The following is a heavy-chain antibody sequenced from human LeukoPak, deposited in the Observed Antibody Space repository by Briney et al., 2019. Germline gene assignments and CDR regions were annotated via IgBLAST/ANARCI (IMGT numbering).Heavy chain of an antibody. J-gene: IGHJ4*02. CDR2: ISSSGSTI. CDR3: ARNSGVTTSYYFDY. CDR1: GFTFSDYY. V-gene: IGHV3-11*01. Sequence: GGSLRLSCAASGFTFSDYYMSWIRQAPGKGLEWVSYISSSGSTIYYADSVKGRFTISRDNAKNSLYLQVNSLRAEDTAVYYCARNSGVTTSYYFDYWGQGTLVTVSS. D-gene: IGHD4-17*01.